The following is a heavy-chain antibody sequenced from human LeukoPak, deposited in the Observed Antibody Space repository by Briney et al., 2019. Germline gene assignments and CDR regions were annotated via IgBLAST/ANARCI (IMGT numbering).Heavy chain of an antibody. D-gene: IGHD1-1*01. J-gene: IGHJ4*02. Sequence: GGSLRLSCAASGFTFSDSYMTWVRQAPGKGLEWLSYISGNSGGTNYADSVKGRFTISRDNAKNSLYLQMNSLRVEDTAVYYCARDPRTVRIWGQGTLVTVSS. CDR2: ISGNSGGT. CDR1: GFTFSDSY. CDR3: ARDPRTVRI. V-gene: IGHV3-11*06.